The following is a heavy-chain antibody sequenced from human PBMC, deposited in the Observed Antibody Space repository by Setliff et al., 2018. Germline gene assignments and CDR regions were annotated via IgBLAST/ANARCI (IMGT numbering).Heavy chain of an antibody. J-gene: IGHJ3*02. CDR3: ALSLAAAGHDAFDI. CDR1: GGSISSSN. D-gene: IGHD6-13*01. Sequence: PSETLSLTCAVSGGSISSSNWWSWVRQPPGKGLEWVSYISSSGSTIYYADSVKGRFTISRDNAKNSLYLQMNSLRAADTAVYYCALSLAAAGHDAFDIWGQGTMVTVSS. V-gene: IGHV3-48*04. CDR2: ISSSGSTI.